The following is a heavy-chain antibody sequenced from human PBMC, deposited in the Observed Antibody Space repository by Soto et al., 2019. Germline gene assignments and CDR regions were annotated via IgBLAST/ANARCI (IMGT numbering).Heavy chain of an antibody. J-gene: IGHJ5*02. CDR3: ARGRTVRLGELSSSNWFDP. CDR1: GGSISSYY. D-gene: IGHD3-16*02. CDR2: IYYSGST. V-gene: IGHV4-59*01. Sequence: SETLSLTCTVSGGSISSYYWSWIRQPPGKGLEWIGYIYYSGSTNYNPSLKSRVTISVDTSKNQFSLKLSSVTAADTAVYYCARGRTVRLGELSSSNWFDPWGQGTLVTVSS.